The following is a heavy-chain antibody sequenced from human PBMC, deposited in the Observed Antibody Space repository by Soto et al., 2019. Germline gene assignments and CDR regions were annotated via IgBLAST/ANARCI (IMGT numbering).Heavy chain of an antibody. D-gene: IGHD3-10*01. CDR3: ARGPKYGSGTTDAFDI. Sequence: ASVKVSCKASGYTFTNFGISWVRQAPGQGLEWMGWVSAYNGYTNYAQKFQGGVTMTTDTSTTTAYMELRSLRSDDTAVYYCARGPKYGSGTTDAFDIWGQGTMVTVSS. J-gene: IGHJ3*02. V-gene: IGHV1-18*01. CDR1: GYTFTNFG. CDR2: VSAYNGYT.